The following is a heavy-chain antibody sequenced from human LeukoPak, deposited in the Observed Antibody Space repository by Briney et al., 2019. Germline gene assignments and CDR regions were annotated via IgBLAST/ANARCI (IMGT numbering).Heavy chain of an antibody. CDR1: GVAVSGYW. J-gene: IGHJ4*02. CDR3: ARDPKYGDLDY. CDR2: INSDGSST. V-gene: IGHV3-74*01. Sequence: GGSLRLSCAAFGVAVSGYWMNWVRQAPGRGLVWVARINSDGSSTSHADSVKGRFTISRDNAKNTLYLQMNSLRVDDTAVYYCARDPKYGDLDYWGLGTLVTVSS. D-gene: IGHD4-17*01.